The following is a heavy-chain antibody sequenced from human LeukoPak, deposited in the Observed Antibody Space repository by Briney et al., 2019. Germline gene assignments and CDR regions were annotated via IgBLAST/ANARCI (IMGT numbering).Heavy chain of an antibody. V-gene: IGHV3-74*01. Sequence: GGSLRLSCAASGFTFDDYGMSWVRHAPGKGLVWVSRINSDGSSTNYADSVRGRFSISRDNAKNTLYLQMNSLRAEDTAVYYCARGLSGYASSLGYWGQGTLVTVSA. J-gene: IGHJ4*02. CDR1: GFTFDDYG. CDR2: INSDGSST. D-gene: IGHD6-6*01. CDR3: ARGLSGYASSLGY.